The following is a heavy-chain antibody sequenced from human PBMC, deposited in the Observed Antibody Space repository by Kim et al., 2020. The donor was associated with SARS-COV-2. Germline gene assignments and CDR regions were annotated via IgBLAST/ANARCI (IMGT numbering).Heavy chain of an antibody. Sequence: RKSRVTISVDPSKHQLSLKLSSVTAADTAVYYCARGDTIFGVVINAFDIWGQGTMVTVSS. V-gene: IGHV4-31*02. J-gene: IGHJ3*02. D-gene: IGHD3-3*01. CDR3: ARGDTIFGVVINAFDI.